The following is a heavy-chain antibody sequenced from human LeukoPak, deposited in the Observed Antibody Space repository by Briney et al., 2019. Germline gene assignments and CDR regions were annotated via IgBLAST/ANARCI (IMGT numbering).Heavy chain of an antibody. Sequence: GESLKISCKGSGYSFTNYWIGWVRQMPGKGLEWMGIIYPGDSNTRYSPSFQGQVTISADRSITTAYLQWNSLKASDTAMYYCARHLYGSGLGGDEYYGMDVWGQGTTVTVSS. CDR3: ARHLYGSGLGGDEYYGMDV. CDR2: IYPGDSNT. CDR1: GYSFTNYW. J-gene: IGHJ6*02. D-gene: IGHD3-10*01. V-gene: IGHV5-51*01.